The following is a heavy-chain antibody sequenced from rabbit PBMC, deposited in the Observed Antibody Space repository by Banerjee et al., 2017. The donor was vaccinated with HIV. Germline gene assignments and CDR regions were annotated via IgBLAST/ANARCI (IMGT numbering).Heavy chain of an antibody. V-gene: IGHV1S40*01. Sequence: QSLEESGGGLVQPEGSLTLTCKASGIDFSSYYYMCWVRQAPGKGLRWIGCIYTGSSGRTYYASWAKGRFTISKTSSTTVTLQTTSLTAADTATYFCARDLAGVIGWNFGLWGQGTLVTVS. CDR1: GIDFSSYYY. J-gene: IGHJ4*01. CDR2: IYTGSSGRT. CDR3: ARDLAGVIGWNFGL. D-gene: IGHD4-1*01.